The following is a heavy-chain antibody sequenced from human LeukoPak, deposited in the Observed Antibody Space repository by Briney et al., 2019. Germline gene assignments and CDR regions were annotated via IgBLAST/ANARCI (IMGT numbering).Heavy chain of an antibody. V-gene: IGHV1-3*01. J-gene: IGHJ4*02. D-gene: IGHD3-22*01. CDR3: ARGYYYDSSGYYSEFDY. CDR1: GYTFTSYA. CDR2: INAGNGNT. Sequence: ASVKVSCKASGYTFTSYAMHWVRQAPGQRLEWMGWINAGNGNTKYSQKFQGRVTITADESTSTAYMELSSLRSEDTAVYYCARGYYYDSSGYYSEFDYWGQGTLVTVSS.